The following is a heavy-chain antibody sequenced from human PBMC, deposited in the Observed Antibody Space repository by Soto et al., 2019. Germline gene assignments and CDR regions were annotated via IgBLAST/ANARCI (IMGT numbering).Heavy chain of an antibody. Sequence: PGGSLRLSCAASGFTFSSYAMSWVRQAPGKGLEWVSAISGSGGSTYYADSVKGRFTISRDNSKNTLYLQMNSLRAEDTAVYYCAKALQLPVPGPLKVQYNYYSYGMDVWDQGTTVTVSS. D-gene: IGHD5-18*01. CDR3: AKALQLPVPGPLKVQYNYYSYGMDV. J-gene: IGHJ6*02. V-gene: IGHV3-23*01. CDR2: ISGSGGST. CDR1: GFTFSSYA.